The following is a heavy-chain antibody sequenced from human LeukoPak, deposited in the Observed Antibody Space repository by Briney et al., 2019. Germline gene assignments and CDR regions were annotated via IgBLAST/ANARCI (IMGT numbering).Heavy chain of an antibody. D-gene: IGHD2-8*02. Sequence: PGRSLRPSCVTSGFSFRSYGMHWVRQAPGKGLEWVALISPDGTDKYFTDSVRGRLTISRDNSRSTLFLQMNSLRVDDTAVYYCAAGITWSDYWGQGTLVTVSP. V-gene: IGHV3-33*01. CDR1: GFSFRSYG. CDR3: AAGITWSDY. J-gene: IGHJ4*02. CDR2: ISPDGTDK.